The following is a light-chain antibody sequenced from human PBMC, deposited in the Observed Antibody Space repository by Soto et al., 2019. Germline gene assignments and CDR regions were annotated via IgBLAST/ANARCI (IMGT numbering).Light chain of an antibody. J-gene: IGKJ4*01. V-gene: IGKV3D-15*01. CDR1: QSVNIN. CDR2: GAS. Sequence: EIVRTQSPVTLSASPGERVTLSCRASQSVNINLDGYQQRPGQAPRVLIYGASNRTSGIPDRFSGSGSGTDFTLPISSLEPDDFELYYCQQYKDWPPLTFGGGTRVEIK. CDR3: QQYKDWPPLT.